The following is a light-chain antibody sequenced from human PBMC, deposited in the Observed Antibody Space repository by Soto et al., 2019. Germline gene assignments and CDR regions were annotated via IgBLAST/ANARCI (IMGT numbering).Light chain of an antibody. V-gene: IGKV3-20*01. CDR3: QQYGSSPWYT. CDR2: DAS. J-gene: IGKJ2*01. Sequence: EIVLTQSPGTLSLSPGERATLSCRASQSVSSSYLAWYQQKPGQAPRLLMYDASSRSTGIPDRFSGSGSGTDFNLSISRPEPAAFAVYYCQQYGSSPWYTFGQGTKLEIK. CDR1: QSVSSSY.